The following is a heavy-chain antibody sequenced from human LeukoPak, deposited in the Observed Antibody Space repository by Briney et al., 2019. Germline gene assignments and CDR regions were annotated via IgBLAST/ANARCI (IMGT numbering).Heavy chain of an antibody. V-gene: IGHV3-21*04. CDR2: ISSSSSYI. CDR1: GFTFSSYS. CDR3: AKDGGRWEVPHWSDP. J-gene: IGHJ5*02. D-gene: IGHD1-26*01. Sequence: GGSLRLSCAASGFTFSSYSMNWVRQAPGKGLEWVSYISSSSSYIYYADSVKGRFTISRDNAKDSLYLQMNSLRAEDTAVYYCAKDGGRWEVPHWSDPWGQGTLVTVSS.